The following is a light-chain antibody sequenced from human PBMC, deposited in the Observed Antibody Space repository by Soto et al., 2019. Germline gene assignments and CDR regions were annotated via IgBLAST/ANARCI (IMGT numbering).Light chain of an antibody. CDR3: QQYAGSPPIT. J-gene: IGKJ5*01. CDR2: GAS. CDR1: QSVDSNY. V-gene: IGKV3-20*01. Sequence: EIVLTQSPGTLSLSPGKRATLSCRASQSVDSNYLAWYQQKPGQAPRLLIYGASSRATGIPDRFSGSGSGTDFSLTISRLEPEDFAVYYCQQYAGSPPITFGQGTRLEIK.